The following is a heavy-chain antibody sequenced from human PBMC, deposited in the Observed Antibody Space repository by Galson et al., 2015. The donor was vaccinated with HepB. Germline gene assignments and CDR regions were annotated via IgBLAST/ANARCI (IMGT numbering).Heavy chain of an antibody. CDR1: GFTFSSYG. CDR2: IRYDGSNK. Sequence: SLRLSCAASGFTFSSYGMHWVRQAPGKGLEWVAFIRYDGSNKYYADSVKGRFTISRDNSKNTLYLQMNSLRAEDTAVYYCAKVTRITMVRGVNGAFDIWGQGTMVTVSS. CDR3: AKVTRITMVRGVNGAFDI. D-gene: IGHD3-10*01. J-gene: IGHJ3*02. V-gene: IGHV3-30*02.